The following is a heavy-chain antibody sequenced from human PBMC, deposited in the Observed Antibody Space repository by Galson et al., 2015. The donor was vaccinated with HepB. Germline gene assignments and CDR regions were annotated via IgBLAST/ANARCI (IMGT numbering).Heavy chain of an antibody. CDR2: IKQDGSEK. J-gene: IGHJ1*01. CDR1: GFTFSNAW. V-gene: IGHV3-7*03. CDR3: GRELVVGPAEYFQN. D-gene: IGHD1-26*01. Sequence: SLRLSCAASGFTFSNAWMSWVRQAPGKGLEWVANIKQDGSEKYYVDSVKGRFTISRDNAKNSLYLQMSSLRAEDTAVYYCGRELVVGPAEYFQNWGQGILVIVSS.